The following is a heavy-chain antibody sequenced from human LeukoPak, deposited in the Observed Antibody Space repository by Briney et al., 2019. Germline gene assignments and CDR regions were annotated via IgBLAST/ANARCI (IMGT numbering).Heavy chain of an antibody. V-gene: IGHV3-30*02. CDR1: GFTFSSYG. CDR3: ARRAGAYSHPSDY. CDR2: IRYDGSNK. J-gene: IGHJ4*02. D-gene: IGHD4/OR15-4a*01. Sequence: GGSLRLSCAASGFTFSSYGMHWVRQAPGKGLEWVAFIRYDGSNKYYADSVKGRFTIPRDNSKNTLYIQMNSLRAEDTAVYYCARRAGAYSHPSDYWGQGTLVTVSS.